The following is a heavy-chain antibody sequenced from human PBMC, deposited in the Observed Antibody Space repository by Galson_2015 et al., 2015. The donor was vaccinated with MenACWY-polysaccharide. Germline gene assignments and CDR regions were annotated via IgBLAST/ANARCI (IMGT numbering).Heavy chain of an antibody. CDR1: GFTFSSYA. V-gene: IGHV3-23*01. CDR2: ITDGAYRT. CDR3: AKNSTRSYTFDYYGMDA. J-gene: IGHJ6*02. D-gene: IGHD2/OR15-2a*01. Sequence: SLRLSCAASGFTFSSYAMTWVRQAPGKGLEWVSSITDGAYRTYYADSVKGRSTISRDNSKNTLYLQMNSLRAEDTAVYYCAKNSTRSYTFDYYGMDAWGQGTTVTVSS.